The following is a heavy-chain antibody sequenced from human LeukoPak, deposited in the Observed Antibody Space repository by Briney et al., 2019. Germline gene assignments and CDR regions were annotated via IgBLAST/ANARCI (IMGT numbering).Heavy chain of an antibody. CDR1: GYTFSGYY. Sequence: GASVKVSCKASGYTFSGYYMHWVRQAPGQGLEWMGWINPNSGGTNYAQKFQGRVTMTRDTSISTAYMELSRLRSDDTAVYYCARAYSNVFHFDYWGQGTLVTVSS. CDR3: ARAYSNVFHFDY. D-gene: IGHD2-21*01. V-gene: IGHV1-2*02. J-gene: IGHJ4*02. CDR2: INPNSGGT.